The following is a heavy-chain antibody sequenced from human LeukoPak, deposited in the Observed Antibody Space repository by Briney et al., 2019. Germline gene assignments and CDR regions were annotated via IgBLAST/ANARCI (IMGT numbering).Heavy chain of an antibody. CDR3: GSSSWSYYYYYGMDV. J-gene: IGHJ6*02. CDR2: IWSVGGAE. D-gene: IGHD6-13*01. V-gene: IGHV3-33*01. CDR1: GFPFSSYG. Sequence: PGGSLRLSCVASGFPFSSYGMHWVRQAPGKGLEWVAVIWSVGGAEYYADSVKGRFTISRDNSKNMLFLQMNSLRAEDTAVYYCGSSSWSYYYYYGMDVWGQGTTVTVSS.